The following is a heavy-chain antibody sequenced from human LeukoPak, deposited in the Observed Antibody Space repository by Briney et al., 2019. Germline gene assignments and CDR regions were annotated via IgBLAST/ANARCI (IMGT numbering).Heavy chain of an antibody. CDR2: IYYTGST. V-gene: IGHV4-59*08. CDR3: VTQHVGADRYFDY. J-gene: IGHJ4*02. CDR1: GSSISDYY. D-gene: IGHD1-26*01. Sequence: PSETLSLTCTVSGSSISDYYWTWIRQPPGKGLEWIGYIYYTGSTNYYPSLKSRVTISVDTSKNQFSLKLSSVTAADTAVYYCVTQHVGADRYFDYWGQGTLVTVSS.